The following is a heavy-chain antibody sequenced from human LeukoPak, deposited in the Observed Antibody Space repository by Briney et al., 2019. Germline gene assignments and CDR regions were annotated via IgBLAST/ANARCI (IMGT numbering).Heavy chain of an antibody. J-gene: IGHJ4*02. V-gene: IGHV3-48*03. CDR2: ISSSGSSR. D-gene: IGHD6-19*01. CDR3: ARQDSGWHVY. CDR1: GFTFSSYE. Sequence: GGSLRLSCAASGFTFSSYEMNWVRQAPGKGLEWVSYISSSGSSRYYADSVKGRFTISRDSAKNSLNLQMNSLRADDAAVYYCARQDSGWHVYWGQGTLVIVSS.